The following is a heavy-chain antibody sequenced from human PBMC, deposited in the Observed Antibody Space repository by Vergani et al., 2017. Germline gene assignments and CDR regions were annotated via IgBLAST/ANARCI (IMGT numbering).Heavy chain of an antibody. J-gene: IGHJ4*02. CDR3: ARTESFILRYFRWAL. D-gene: IGHD3-9*01. CDR1: GGSITSSSYY. CDR2: IYHSGGA. Sequence: QLHLQESGPGLVKPSETLSLTCTVPGGSITSSSYYWGWIRQPPGKGLEWIGNIYHSGGAYYNPSLKGRVTISVDTSKNQFSLEVTSVTAADTAIYFCARTESFILRYFRWALWGQGTLVTVSS. V-gene: IGHV4-39*01.